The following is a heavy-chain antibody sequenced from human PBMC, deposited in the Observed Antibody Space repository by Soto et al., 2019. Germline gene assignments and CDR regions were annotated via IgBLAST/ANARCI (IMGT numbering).Heavy chain of an antibody. CDR1: GGTFSSYT. CDR2: IIPILGIA. Sequence: QVQLVQSGAEVKKPGSSVKVSCKASGGTFSSYTISWVRQAPGQGLEWMGRIIPILGIANYAQKFQGRVTITADKSTSTAYMERSSLRSEDTAVYYCAVKGGQGEYVMDVWGKGTTVTVSS. J-gene: IGHJ6*04. D-gene: IGHD3-16*01. V-gene: IGHV1-69*02. CDR3: AVKGGQGEYVMDV.